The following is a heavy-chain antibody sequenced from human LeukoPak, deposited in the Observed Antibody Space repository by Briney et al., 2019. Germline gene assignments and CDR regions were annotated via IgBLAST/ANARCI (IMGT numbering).Heavy chain of an antibody. D-gene: IGHD3-22*01. Sequence: PSETLSLTCAVSGYSISSNYYWGWIRQPPGKGLEWIGNIYHSGSTYYNPSLKSRVTISVDTSKNQFSLKLSSVTAADTAVYYCARRFSYYDSSGYYFQYNWFDSWGQGTLVTVSS. V-gene: IGHV4-38-2*01. CDR3: ARRFSYYDSSGYYFQYNWFDS. J-gene: IGHJ5*01. CDR2: IYHSGST. CDR1: GYSISSNYY.